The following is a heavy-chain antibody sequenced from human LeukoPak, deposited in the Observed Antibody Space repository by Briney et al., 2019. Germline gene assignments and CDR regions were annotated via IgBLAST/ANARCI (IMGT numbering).Heavy chain of an antibody. V-gene: IGHV3-33*08. Sequence: GGSLRLSCVASGFTFTNHGMHWVRQAPGKGLEWVASIWDDGSDKYSADSVRGRFTISRDNAKNSLYLQMNSLRAEDTAVYYCARSRIQLWLDYWGQGTLVTVSS. J-gene: IGHJ4*02. CDR3: ARSRIQLWLDY. CDR2: IWDDGSDK. CDR1: GFTFTNHG. D-gene: IGHD5-18*01.